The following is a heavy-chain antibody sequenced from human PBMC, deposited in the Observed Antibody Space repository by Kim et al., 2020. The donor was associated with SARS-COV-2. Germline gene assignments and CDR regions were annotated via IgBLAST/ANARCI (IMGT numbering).Heavy chain of an antibody. D-gene: IGHD3-16*01. CDR3: AXHGGEXMIWXXLGAFDI. CDR1: GGSINSYS. V-gene: IGHV4-59*08. Sequence: SETLSLTCTVSGGSINSYSWSLIRQPPGKGLEWIGYVSYSGNTNYDPSLKSRVTISVDXXKNQFSLRLXSVTAADTAVYYCAXHGGEXMIWXXLGAFDIWGQGTIVIVSS. J-gene: IGHJ3*02. CDR2: VSYSGNT.